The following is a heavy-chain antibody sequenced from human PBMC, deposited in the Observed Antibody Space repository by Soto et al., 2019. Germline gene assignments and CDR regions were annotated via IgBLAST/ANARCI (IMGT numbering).Heavy chain of an antibody. D-gene: IGHD6-19*01. CDR1: GFTFSDYY. J-gene: IGHJ3*02. Sequence: QVQLVESGGGLVKPGGSLRLSCAASGFTFSDYYMSWIRQAPGKGLEWVSYISSSSSHTNYVDSVKGLFTITTDNTKNSLYLQMNSLRAEDTAVYYCARGIYSGWYRADAFDIWGQGTMVTVSS. CDR3: ARGIYSGWYRADAFDI. V-gene: IGHV3-11*05. CDR2: ISSSSSHT.